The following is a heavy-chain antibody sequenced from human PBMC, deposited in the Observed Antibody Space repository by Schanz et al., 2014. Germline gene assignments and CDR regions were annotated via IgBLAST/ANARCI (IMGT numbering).Heavy chain of an antibody. CDR2: IKSNTDGGTT. CDR3: TSMATIPRNWFDP. J-gene: IGHJ5*02. D-gene: IGHD2-2*02. V-gene: IGHV3-15*01. Sequence: VQLVESGGGVVQPGGSLRLSCAASGFSVSSNFMTWVRQAPGKGLEWVGRIKSNTDGGTTDYATPVKGRFTISRDDSKNTLYLQMNSLKSEDTAVYYCTSMATIPRNWFDPWGQGTLVTVSS. CDR1: GFSVSSNF.